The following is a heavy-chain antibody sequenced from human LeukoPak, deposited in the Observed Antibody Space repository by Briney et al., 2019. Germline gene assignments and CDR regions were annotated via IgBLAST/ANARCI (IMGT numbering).Heavy chain of an antibody. CDR2: ISAYNGNT. J-gene: IGHJ4*01. V-gene: IGHV1-18*01. Sequence: ASVKVSCKASGYTFTSYGISWVRQAPGQGLEWMGWISAYNGNTNYAQKLQGRVTMTTDTSTSTAYMELRSLRSDDTAVYYCARNLRETSFYLYYFDYWGHGPLVTVSS. CDR1: GYTFTSYG. D-gene: IGHD2/OR15-2a*01. CDR3: ARNLRETSFYLYYFDY.